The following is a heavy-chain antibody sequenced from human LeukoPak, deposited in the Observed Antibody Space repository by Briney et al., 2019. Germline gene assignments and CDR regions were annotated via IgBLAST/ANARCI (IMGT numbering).Heavy chain of an antibody. CDR3: ARWGESRDGYSPGYC. D-gene: IGHD5-24*01. Sequence: GGSLRLSCAASGFTFSDYWMHWVRQAPGKGLVWVSRINSGGSSTTYADSVKGRFTISRDNAKNTLYLQMNSLRAEDTAVYYCARWGESRDGYSPGYCWGQGTLVTVSS. J-gene: IGHJ4*02. CDR1: GFTFSDYW. CDR2: INSGGSST. V-gene: IGHV3-74*01.